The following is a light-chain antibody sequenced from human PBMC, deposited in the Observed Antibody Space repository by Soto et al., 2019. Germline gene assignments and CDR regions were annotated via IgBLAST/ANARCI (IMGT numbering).Light chain of an antibody. CDR3: ASWDGSLQTWV. CDR1: SSNIGSNI. J-gene: IGLJ3*02. V-gene: IGLV1-44*01. Sequence: QSVLTQPPSASGTPGQRVTISCSGSSSNIGSNIVNWYQHLPGTAPKLLIYTNNQRPSGVPARFSDSKSGTSASLAISGLQSEDEADYYCASWDGSLQTWVFGGGTKLTVL. CDR2: TNN.